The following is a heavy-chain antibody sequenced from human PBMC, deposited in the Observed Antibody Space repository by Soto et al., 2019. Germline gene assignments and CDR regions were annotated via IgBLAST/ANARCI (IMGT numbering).Heavy chain of an antibody. J-gene: IGHJ6*02. CDR3: ASRLGSYYYYYGMDV. Sequence: LILSCAASGFNFSSYAVHWVRPAPGKGLEWVAVISYGGSNKYYADSVKGRFTISRDNSKNTLYLQMNSLRAEDTAVYYCASRLGSYYYYYGMDVWGQGTTVTVSS. V-gene: IGHV3-30-3*01. CDR2: ISYGGSNK. D-gene: IGHD1-26*01. CDR1: GFNFSSYA.